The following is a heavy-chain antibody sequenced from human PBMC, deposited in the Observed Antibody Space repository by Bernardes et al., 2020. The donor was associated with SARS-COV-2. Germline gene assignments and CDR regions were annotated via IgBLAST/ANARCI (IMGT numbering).Heavy chain of an antibody. V-gene: IGHV4-39*01. CDR1: GGSISSSSYY. D-gene: IGHD5-18*01. Sequence: LSLTCTVSGGSISSSSYYWGWIRQPPGKGLEWIGSIYYSGSTYYNPSLKSRVTISVDTSKNQFSLKLSSVTAADTAVYYCASRLWLRGRYYWGQGTLVTVSS. CDR2: IYYSGST. CDR3: ASRLWLRGRYY. J-gene: IGHJ4*02.